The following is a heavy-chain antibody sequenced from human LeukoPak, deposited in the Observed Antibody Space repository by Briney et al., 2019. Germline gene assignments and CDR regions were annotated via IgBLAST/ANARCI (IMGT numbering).Heavy chain of an antibody. J-gene: IGHJ4*02. CDR3: ARDHYYYDSYFDY. CDR2: IKQDGSEK. D-gene: IGHD3-22*01. Sequence: GGSLRLSCAASGFTFSSYCMSWVRQAPGKGLEWVANIKQDGSEKYYVDSVKGRFTISRDNAKNSLYLQMNSLRAEDTAVYYCARDHYYYDSYFDYWSQGTLVTVSS. CDR1: GFTFSSYC. V-gene: IGHV3-7*01.